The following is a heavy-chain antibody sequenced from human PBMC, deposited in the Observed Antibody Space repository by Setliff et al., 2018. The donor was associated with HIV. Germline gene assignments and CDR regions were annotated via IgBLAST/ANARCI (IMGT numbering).Heavy chain of an antibody. V-gene: IGHV4-28*06. CDR1: GYSISSSNW. J-gene: IGHJ4*02. CDR2: IYHNGNT. CDR3: ARMGNSYDSSGSYDYFDY. Sequence: PSETLSLTCAVSGYSISSSNWWAWFRQPPGKGLEWIGYIYHNGNTNYNPSLRSRVTMSIDTSKNQFFLKLSSVTALDTATYYCARMGNSYDSSGSYDYFDYWGQGTRVTVSS. D-gene: IGHD3-22*01.